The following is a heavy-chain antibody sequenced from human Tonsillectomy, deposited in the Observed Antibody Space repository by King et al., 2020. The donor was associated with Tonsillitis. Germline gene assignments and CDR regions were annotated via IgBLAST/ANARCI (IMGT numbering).Heavy chain of an antibody. V-gene: IGHV3-64D*06. Sequence: VQLVESGGGLVQPGGSLRLSCSASGFTFSYYAMHWVRQAPGKGLEYVSAISSNGVITYNADSVKGRFTISRDNSKNTLFLQMSSLRPEDTAVYYCARDYCDSIGYLSSCLGYWGQGTLVTVSS. CDR2: ISSNGVIT. J-gene: IGHJ4*02. CDR1: GFTFSYYA. D-gene: IGHD3-22*01. CDR3: ARDYCDSIGYLSSCLGY.